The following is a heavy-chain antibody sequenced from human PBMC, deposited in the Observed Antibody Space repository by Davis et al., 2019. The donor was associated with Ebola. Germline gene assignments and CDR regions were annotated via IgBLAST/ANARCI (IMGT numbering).Heavy chain of an antibody. V-gene: IGHV4-59*12. Sequence: SETLSLTCTVSGGSISSYSWSWIRQPPGKGLEWIGYIYHSGSTYYNPSLKSRVTISVDTSKNQFSLKLSSVTAADTAVYYCARDLQLGPFDYWGQGTLVTVSS. CDR1: GGSISSYS. CDR3: ARDLQLGPFDY. D-gene: IGHD1-1*01. CDR2: IYHSGST. J-gene: IGHJ4*02.